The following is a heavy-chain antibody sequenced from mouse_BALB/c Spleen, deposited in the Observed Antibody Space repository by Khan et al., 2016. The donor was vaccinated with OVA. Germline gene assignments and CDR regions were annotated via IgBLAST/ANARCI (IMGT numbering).Heavy chain of an antibody. Sequence: EVQLQESGPGLVKPSQSLSLTCTVTGYSITSDYAWNWIRQFPGNKLEWMGYISYSGRTSYNPSLKSRISITRDTSKNPFFLQLNSVTTEDTATXYCASSVTITTVVATDFDYWGQGTTLTVSS. CDR2: ISYSGRT. V-gene: IGHV3-2*02. D-gene: IGHD1-1*01. CDR3: ASSVTITTVVATDFDY. J-gene: IGHJ2*01. CDR1: GYSITSDYA.